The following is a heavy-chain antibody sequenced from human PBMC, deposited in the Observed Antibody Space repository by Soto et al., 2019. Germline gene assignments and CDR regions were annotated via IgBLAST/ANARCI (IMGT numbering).Heavy chain of an antibody. CDR2: IYYSGST. Sequence: SETLSLTCTVSGVSISSYYWSWIRQPPGKGLEWIGYIYYSGSTNYNPSLKSRVTISVDTSMNQFSLALTSVTAADTAMYYCARGSTTEKVDSWGQGILVTVSS. CDR1: GVSISSYY. J-gene: IGHJ4*02. CDR3: ARGSTTEKVDS. V-gene: IGHV4-59*08.